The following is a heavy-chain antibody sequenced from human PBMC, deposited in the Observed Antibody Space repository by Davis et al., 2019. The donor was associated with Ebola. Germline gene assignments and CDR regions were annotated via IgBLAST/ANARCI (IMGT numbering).Heavy chain of an antibody. CDR3: ASLGATPY. CDR1: GFTFSSYA. V-gene: IGHV3-30-3*01. D-gene: IGHD1-26*01. CDR2: ISYDGSNK. Sequence: GGSLRLSCAASGFTFSSYAMHWVRQAPGKGLEWVAVISYDGSNKYYADSVKGRFTIARDNSKNTLYLQMNSLRAGDTAVYYCASLGATPYWGQGTLVTVSS. J-gene: IGHJ4*02.